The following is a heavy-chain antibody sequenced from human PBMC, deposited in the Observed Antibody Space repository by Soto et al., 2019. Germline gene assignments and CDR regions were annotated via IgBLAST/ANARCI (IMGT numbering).Heavy chain of an antibody. CDR3: ARERGGYDYLYYYYYMDV. CDR1: GDIFDSLT. Sequence: QVQLVQSGAEMKKPGSSVKVSCQASGDIFDSLTINWVRQAPGHGLEWMGRIIPVLGMANYAQKFQGRVTIIADKSTSTVYMELSSLTSEDTAVYYCARERGGYDYLYYYYYMDVWGEGTTVTVAS. J-gene: IGHJ6*03. CDR2: IIPVLGMA. V-gene: IGHV1-69*08. D-gene: IGHD5-12*01.